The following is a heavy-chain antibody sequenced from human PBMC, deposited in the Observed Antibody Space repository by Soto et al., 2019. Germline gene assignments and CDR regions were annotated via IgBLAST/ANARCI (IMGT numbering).Heavy chain of an antibody. CDR1: GFTFDDYT. Sequence: TGGSLRLSCAASGFTFDDYTMHWVRQAPGKGLEWVSLISWDGGSTYYADSVKGRFTISRDNSKNSLYLQMNSLRTEDTALYYCAKGLWFGESYYYGMDVWGQGTTVTVSS. J-gene: IGHJ6*02. CDR3: AKGLWFGESYYYGMDV. D-gene: IGHD3-10*01. V-gene: IGHV3-43*01. CDR2: ISWDGGST.